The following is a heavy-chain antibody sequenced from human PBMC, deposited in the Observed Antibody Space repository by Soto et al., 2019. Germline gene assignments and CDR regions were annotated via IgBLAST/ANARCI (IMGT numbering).Heavy chain of an antibody. CDR1: GDSFTTFA. Sequence: QVQLVQSGAEVKKPGSSVKVSCKASGDSFTTFAISWVRQAPGQGLEWMGGITPIFGKANFAQKFQGRVTITADRSTTTVYMDLSSLQSEDTAVYYCARGREAFGISYYFDFWGQGTLVTVSS. CDR3: ARGREAFGISYYFDF. D-gene: IGHD3-3*02. CDR2: ITPIFGKA. V-gene: IGHV1-69*06. J-gene: IGHJ4*02.